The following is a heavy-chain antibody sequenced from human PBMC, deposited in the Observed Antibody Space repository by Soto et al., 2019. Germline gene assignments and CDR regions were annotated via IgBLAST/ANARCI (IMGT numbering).Heavy chain of an antibody. J-gene: IGHJ5*02. CDR1: GLTFSQYA. Sequence: EVQMLESGGDLVQPGGSLRLSCAVSGLTFSQYAMTWVRQAPGKGLEWVSTISGDGSNTFYLDSVRGRFIISRDNSESLVYLQMNGLRADDTALYYCAKGGHFSPYDAWGQGIVVTVSS. D-gene: IGHD1-26*01. CDR3: AKGGHFSPYDA. CDR2: ISGDGSNT. V-gene: IGHV3-23*01.